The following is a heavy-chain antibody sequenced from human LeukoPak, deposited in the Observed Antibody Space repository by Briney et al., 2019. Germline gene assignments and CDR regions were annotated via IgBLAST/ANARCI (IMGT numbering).Heavy chain of an antibody. D-gene: IGHD1-14*01. CDR3: AREVWGPEY. J-gene: IGHJ4*02. CDR1: GFTFTKYW. V-gene: IGHV3-7*01. CDR2: IKQDGSDK. Sequence: GDSLRLSCAASGFTFTKYWMTWVRQAPGKGLEWVGNIKQDGSDKNYMDSVKGRFTISRDNTKNSVYLQMSSLRAEDTAVYYCAREVWGPEYWGQGTLVTVSA.